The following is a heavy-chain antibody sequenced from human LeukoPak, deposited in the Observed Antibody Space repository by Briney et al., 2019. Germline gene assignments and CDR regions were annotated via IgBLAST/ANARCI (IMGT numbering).Heavy chain of an antibody. V-gene: IGHV3-9*03. J-gene: IGHJ3*02. CDR3: AKETSSGWNPDAFDI. CDR1: GFTFDDYA. CDR2: ISWNSGSI. Sequence: GGSLRPSCAASGFTFDDYAMQWVRQAPGKGLEWVSGISWNSGSIGYADSVKGRFTISRDNAKNSLYLQMNSLRAEDMALYYCAKETSSGWNPDAFDIWGQGTMVTVSS. D-gene: IGHD6-19*01.